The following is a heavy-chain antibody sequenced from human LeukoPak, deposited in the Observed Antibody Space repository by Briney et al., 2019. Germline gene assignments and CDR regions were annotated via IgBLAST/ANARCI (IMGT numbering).Heavy chain of an antibody. CDR3: ARHGSSYSRGWHYYYGMDV. V-gene: IGHV4-59*08. CDR1: GGSISSYY. CDR2: IYYSGST. D-gene: IGHD6-19*01. J-gene: IGHJ6*02. Sequence: SETLSLTCTVSGGSISSYYWSWIRQPPGKGLEWIGYIYYSGSTNYNPSLKSRVTISVDTSKNQFSLKLSSVTAADTAVYYCARHGSSYSRGWHYYYGMDVWGQGTTVTVSS.